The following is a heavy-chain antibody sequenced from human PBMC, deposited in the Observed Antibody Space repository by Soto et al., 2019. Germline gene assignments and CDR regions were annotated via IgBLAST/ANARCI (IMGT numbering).Heavy chain of an antibody. J-gene: IGHJ4*02. CDR1: GGTFSSYA. D-gene: IGHD2-15*01. V-gene: IGHV1-69*13. CDR2: IIPIFGTA. Sequence: SVKVSCKASGGTFSSYAISWVRQAPGQGLEWMGGIIPIFGTANYAQKFQGRVTITADESTRTAYMELSILRAEDPAVYYCARAWPHCSRGRCYPYSCDSWGQATLATVSS. CDR3: ARAWPHCSRGRCYPYSCDS.